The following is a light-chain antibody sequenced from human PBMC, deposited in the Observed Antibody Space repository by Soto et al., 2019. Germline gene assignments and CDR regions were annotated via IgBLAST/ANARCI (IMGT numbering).Light chain of an antibody. J-gene: IGLJ1*01. CDR3: AALDGGVSGLL. Sequence: QSVLTQPPSASGTPGQRVTISCSGSTSNIGSNYVYWYQQVPRTAPRLLIYRNNQRPSGVPDRFSGSKSGTSASLAISGLPFQDEAYYYCAALDGGVSGLLFRTGTKLTVL. CDR1: TSNIGSNY. V-gene: IGLV1-47*01. CDR2: RNN.